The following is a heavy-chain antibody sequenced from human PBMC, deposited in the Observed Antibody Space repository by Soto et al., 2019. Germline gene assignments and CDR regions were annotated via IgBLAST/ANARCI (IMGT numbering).Heavy chain of an antibody. Sequence: EVQLVESGGVVVQPGGSLRLSCAASGFTFDDYTMHWVRQAPGKGLEWVSLISWDGGSRYYADSVKGRFTISRDNSKNSLYLQMNSLRTEDTALYYCAKDMRSYHRGDAFDIWGQGTMVTVSS. V-gene: IGHV3-43*01. CDR1: GFTFDDYT. CDR3: AKDMRSYHRGDAFDI. D-gene: IGHD2-15*01. CDR2: ISWDGGSR. J-gene: IGHJ3*02.